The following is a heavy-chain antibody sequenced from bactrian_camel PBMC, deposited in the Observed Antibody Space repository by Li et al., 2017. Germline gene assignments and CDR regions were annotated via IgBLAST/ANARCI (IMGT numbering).Heavy chain of an antibody. V-gene: IGHV3S40*01. J-gene: IGHJ4*01. CDR3: AADPRLSRLSCGRSWVQGPRSINYY. D-gene: IGHD6*01. CDR2: INKDGST. CDR1: GLPFSSHQ. Sequence: EVQLVESGGGSVQAGESLRLSCAASGLPFSSHQMYWVRQAPGKEREGVAAINKDGSTNYADSVKGRFTISRDNAKNTVFLQMNSLKPEDTAMYYCAADPRLSRLSCGRSWVQGPRSINYYRGQGTQVTVS.